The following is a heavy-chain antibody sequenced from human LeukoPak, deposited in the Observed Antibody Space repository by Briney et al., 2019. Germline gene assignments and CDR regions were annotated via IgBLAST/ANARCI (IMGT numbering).Heavy chain of an antibody. Sequence: GGSLRLSCAVSGFTFSSYSMSWVRQAPGKGLEWVSAISGSGDSTYYADSVKGRFTISRDNSKNTLYLQMNSLRAEDTAVYYCAKDTVKVTTIRRVPHYMDVWGKGTTVTISS. CDR3: AKDTVKVTTIRRVPHYMDV. J-gene: IGHJ6*03. CDR2: ISGSGDST. V-gene: IGHV3-23*01. D-gene: IGHD5-12*01. CDR1: GFTFSSYS.